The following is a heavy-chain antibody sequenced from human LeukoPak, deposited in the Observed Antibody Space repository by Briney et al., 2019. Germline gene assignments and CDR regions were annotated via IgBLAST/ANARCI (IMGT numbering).Heavy chain of an antibody. CDR2: IYYSGSN. CDR3: ATQPYYYDSSGYPSPYYYMDV. Sequence: PSETLSLTCTVSGGSISGYYWSWIRQPPGKGLEWIGYIYYSGSNNYNPSLKSLVTISVDTSKNQFSLKLTSVTAADTAVYYCATQPYYYDSSGYPSPYYYMDVWGKGTTVTVSS. D-gene: IGHD3-22*01. J-gene: IGHJ6*03. CDR1: GGSISGYY. V-gene: IGHV4-59*01.